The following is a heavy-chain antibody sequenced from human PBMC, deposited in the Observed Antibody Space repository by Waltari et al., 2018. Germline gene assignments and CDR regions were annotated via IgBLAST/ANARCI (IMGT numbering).Heavy chain of an antibody. V-gene: IGHV4-30-2*01. CDR3: ARVVTIFGVVIGAFDI. Sequence: QLQLQESGSGLVKPSQTLSLTCAVSGGSISSGGYSWSWIPQPPGKGREWIGYIYHSGSTYYNPSLKSRVTISVDRSKNQFSLKLSSVTAADTAVYYCARVVTIFGVVIGAFDIWGQGTMVTVSS. J-gene: IGHJ3*02. CDR1: GGSISSGGYS. D-gene: IGHD3-3*01. CDR2: IYHSGST.